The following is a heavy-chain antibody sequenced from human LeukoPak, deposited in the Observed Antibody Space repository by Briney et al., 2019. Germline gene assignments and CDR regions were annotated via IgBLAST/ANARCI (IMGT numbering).Heavy chain of an antibody. J-gene: IGHJ5*02. D-gene: IGHD3-22*01. CDR1: GGSISSYY. CDR3: ATMPYYYDSSGYYYWFDP. CDR2: IYYSGST. V-gene: IGHV4-59*01. Sequence: PSETLSLTCTVSGGSISSYYWSWIRQPPGKGLEWIGYIYYSGSTNYNPSLESRVTISVDTSKNQSSLKLSSVTAADTAVYYCATMPYYYDSSGYYYWFDPWGQGTLVTVSS.